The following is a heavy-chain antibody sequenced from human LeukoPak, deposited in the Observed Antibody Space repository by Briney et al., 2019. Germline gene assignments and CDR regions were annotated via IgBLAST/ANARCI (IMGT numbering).Heavy chain of an antibody. J-gene: IGHJ4*02. V-gene: IGHV4-39*01. CDR1: GGSISSSSYY. CDR2: IYYSGST. Sequence: PSETLSLTCTVSGGSISSSSYYWGWIRQPPGKGLGWIGSIYYSGSTYYNPSLKSRVTISVDTSKNQFSLKLSSVTAADTAVYYCARQEGGYVWGSYRWYYFDYWGQGTLVTVSS. D-gene: IGHD3-16*02. CDR3: ARQEGGYVWGSYRWYYFDY.